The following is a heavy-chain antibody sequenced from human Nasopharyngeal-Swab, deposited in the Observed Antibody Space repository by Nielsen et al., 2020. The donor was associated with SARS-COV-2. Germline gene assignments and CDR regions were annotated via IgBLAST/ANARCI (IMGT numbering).Heavy chain of an antibody. Sequence: SETLSLTCTVSGGSISSSSYYWGWIRPPPGKGLEWIGSIYYSGSTYHNPSLKSRVTISVDTSKNQFSLKLSSVTAADTAVYYCARLTADVLRFFRPYYFDYWGQGTLVTVSS. J-gene: IGHJ4*02. CDR1: GGSISSSSYY. D-gene: IGHD3-3*01. CDR2: IYYSGST. CDR3: ARLTADVLRFFRPYYFDY. V-gene: IGHV4-39*01.